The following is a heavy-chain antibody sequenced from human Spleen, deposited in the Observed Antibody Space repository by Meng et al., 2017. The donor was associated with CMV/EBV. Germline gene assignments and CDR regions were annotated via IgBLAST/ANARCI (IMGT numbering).Heavy chain of an antibody. CDR1: GGTFSSYT. D-gene: IGHD6-13*01. CDR2: IIPILGIA. CDR3: ARVRGYKAAAGTGGFDY. J-gene: IGHJ4*02. Sequence: SVKVSCKASGGTFSSYTISWVRQAPGQGLEWMGRIIPILGIANYAQKFQGRVTITADKSTSTAYMELSSLRSEDTAVYYCARVRGYKAAAGTGGFDYWGQGTLVTVSS. V-gene: IGHV1-69*02.